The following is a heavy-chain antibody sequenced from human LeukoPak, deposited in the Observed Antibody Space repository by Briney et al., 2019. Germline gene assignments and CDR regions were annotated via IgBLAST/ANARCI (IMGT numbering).Heavy chain of an antibody. J-gene: IGHJ5*02. D-gene: IGHD6-13*01. CDR3: ARDDAPYGSRFDP. Sequence: SQTLSLTCTVSGGSISSGGYYWSWIRQHPGKGLEWIGYIYYSGSTYYNPSLKSRVTISVDTSKNQFSLKLSSVTAADTAVYYCARDDAPYGSRFDPWGQGTLVTVSS. CDR2: IYYSGST. CDR1: GGSISSGGYY. V-gene: IGHV4-31*03.